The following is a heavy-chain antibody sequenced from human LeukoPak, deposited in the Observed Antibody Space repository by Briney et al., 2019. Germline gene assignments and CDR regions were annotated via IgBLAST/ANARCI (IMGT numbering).Heavy chain of an antibody. CDR3: TAEKNGSPHY. J-gene: IGHJ4*02. CDR1: RGSVSSSTYH. D-gene: IGHD2-8*01. V-gene: IGHV4-39*07. Sequence: SETLSLTCTVSRGSVSSSTYHWSWVRQPPGKGLEWIASIYYTGSTYYNPSLKSRVTISLDMSKNEFFLTMTSVTAADTAVYFCTAEKNGSPHYWGQGTQVTVS. CDR2: IYYTGST.